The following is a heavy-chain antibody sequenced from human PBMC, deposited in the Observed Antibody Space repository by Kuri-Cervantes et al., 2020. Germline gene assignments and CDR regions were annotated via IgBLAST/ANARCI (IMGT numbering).Heavy chain of an antibody. V-gene: IGHV3-48*03. Sequence: GESLKISCAASGFTFSSYEMNWVRQAPGKGLEWVSYISSSGSTIYYADSVKGRFTISRDNAKNSLYLQMNSLRAEDTAVYYCARARPAVAGSSHDPFDIWGQGTMVTVSS. J-gene: IGHJ3*02. D-gene: IGHD6-19*01. CDR1: GFTFSSYE. CDR2: ISSSGSTI. CDR3: ARARPAVAGSSHDPFDI.